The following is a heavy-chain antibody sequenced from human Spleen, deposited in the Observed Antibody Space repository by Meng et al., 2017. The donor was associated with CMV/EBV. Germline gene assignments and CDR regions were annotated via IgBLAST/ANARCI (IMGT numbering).Heavy chain of an antibody. CDR3: ERDRRYSSSWYDYYYGMDV. Sequence: GSLRLSCPVSGGSITSYYWSWIRQPPGKGLDWIGYFSYSGNTRYNPSLKSRVTISVHTSKNQFSLKLSSVTAADTAVYYCERDRRYSSSWYDYYYGMDVWGQGTTVTVSS. D-gene: IGHD6-13*01. V-gene: IGHV4-59*01. CDR2: FSYSGNT. J-gene: IGHJ6*02. CDR1: GGSITSYY.